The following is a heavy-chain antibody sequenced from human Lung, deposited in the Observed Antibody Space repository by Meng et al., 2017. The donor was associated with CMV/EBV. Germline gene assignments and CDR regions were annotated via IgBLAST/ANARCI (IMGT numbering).Heavy chain of an antibody. CDR3: AREVAYDFWSGYNWVDP. V-gene: IGHV3-11*01. CDR1: GFTFSDYY. Sequence: SCAASGFTFSDYYMSWIRQAPGKGLEWVSYISSSGSTIYYADSVKGRFTISRDNAKNSLYLQMNSLRAEDTAVYYCAREVAYDFWSGYNWVDPWXQGTLVTVSS. J-gene: IGHJ5*02. D-gene: IGHD3-3*01. CDR2: ISSSGSTI.